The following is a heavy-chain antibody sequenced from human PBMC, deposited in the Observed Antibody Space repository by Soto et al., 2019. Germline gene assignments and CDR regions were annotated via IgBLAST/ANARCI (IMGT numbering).Heavy chain of an antibody. CDR2: IYNSGST. CDR3: ARGGMDV. J-gene: IGHJ6*02. V-gene: IGHV4-61*01. Sequence: SETLSLTCTVSGGSVSSGSYYWSWIRQPPGKGLEWIGYIYNSGSTNYNPSLKSRVTISVETSKNQFSLKLSSVTAADTAVYYCARGGMDVWGQGTTVTVSS. CDR1: GGSVSSGSYY.